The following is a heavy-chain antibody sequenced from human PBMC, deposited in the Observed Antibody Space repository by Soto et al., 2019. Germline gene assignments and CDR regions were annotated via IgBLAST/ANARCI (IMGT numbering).Heavy chain of an antibody. Sequence: GGSLRLSCVVSGFTFSSYAMSWVRQAPGKGLEWVSSISANDGGTYYGDSVKGRFTISRDNSENTLYLQMNSLRADDTAVYYCARDLSILSYWGLGTLVT. CDR3: ARDLSILSY. J-gene: IGHJ4*02. CDR1: GFTFSSYA. V-gene: IGHV3-23*01. CDR2: ISANDGGT.